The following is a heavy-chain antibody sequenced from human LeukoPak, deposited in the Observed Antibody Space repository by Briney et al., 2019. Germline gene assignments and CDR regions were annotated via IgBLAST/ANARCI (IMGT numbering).Heavy chain of an antibody. CDR2: ISYDKSNK. CDR3: ARDHDILTGSNWFDP. CDR1: GFTFSSYA. Sequence: GGSLRLSCAASGFTFSSYAMHWVRQAPGKGLEWVAVISYDKSNKYYADSVKGRFTISRDNSKNTLYLQMNSLRPEDTAVYYCARDHDILTGSNWFDPWGQGTLVTVSS. D-gene: IGHD3-9*01. J-gene: IGHJ5*02. V-gene: IGHV3-30*04.